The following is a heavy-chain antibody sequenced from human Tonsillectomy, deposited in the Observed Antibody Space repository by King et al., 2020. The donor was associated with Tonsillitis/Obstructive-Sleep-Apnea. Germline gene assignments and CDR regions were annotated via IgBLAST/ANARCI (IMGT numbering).Heavy chain of an antibody. CDR1: GGSISSSSSY. V-gene: IGHV4-39*01. J-gene: IGHJ6*03. CDR3: AARREYGDSTDYYFYYMDV. D-gene: IGHD4-17*01. Sequence: PLQESGPGLVKPSETLSLTCTVSGGSISSSSSYWGWIRQPPGKGLEWIASIYYSGSTYYNPSLKSRVTISVDTSKNQFSLNLSSVTAADTAVYYCAARREYGDSTDYYFYYMDVRGKGTTVTVSS. CDR2: IYYSGST.